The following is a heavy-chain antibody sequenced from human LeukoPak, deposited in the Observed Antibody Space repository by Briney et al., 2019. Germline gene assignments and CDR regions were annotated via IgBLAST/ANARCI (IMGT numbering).Heavy chain of an antibody. Sequence: PSETLSLTCTVSGGSISSYYWSWIRQPPGKGLEWIGYIYYSGSTNYNPPLKSRVTISVDTSKNQFSLKLSSVTAADTAVYYCARIAASGTGHFDYWGQGTLVTVSS. CDR2: IYYSGST. CDR1: GGSISSYY. CDR3: ARIAASGTGHFDY. J-gene: IGHJ4*02. V-gene: IGHV4-59*01. D-gene: IGHD6-13*01.